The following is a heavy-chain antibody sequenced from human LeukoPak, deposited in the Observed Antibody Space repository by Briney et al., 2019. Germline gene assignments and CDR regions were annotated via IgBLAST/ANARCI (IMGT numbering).Heavy chain of an antibody. D-gene: IGHD6-13*01. J-gene: IGHJ4*02. Sequence: ASVKVSRKASGYTFTGYYMHWVRQAPGQGLEWMGWVNPNSGGTNYAQKFQGRVTMTRDTSISTAYMELSRLRSDDTAVYYCARGYSSSWDWRYYFDYWGQGTLVTVSS. CDR3: ARGYSSSWDWRYYFDY. CDR1: GYTFTGYY. CDR2: VNPNSGGT. V-gene: IGHV1-2*02.